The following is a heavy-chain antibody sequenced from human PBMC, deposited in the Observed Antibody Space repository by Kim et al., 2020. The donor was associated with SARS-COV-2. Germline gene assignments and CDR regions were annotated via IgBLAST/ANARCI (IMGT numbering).Heavy chain of an antibody. Sequence: ASVKVSCKASGYTFTSYYIHWVRQAPGQGLEWVGIINPSGGSPPYTQKFQGRVTMTRDTSTSTVYMELSSLTSEDTAVYYCARGSGSGSYYSPWGQGTLVTVSS. CDR3: ARGSGSGSYYSP. CDR1: GYTFTSYY. J-gene: IGHJ5*02. V-gene: IGHV1-46*01. D-gene: IGHD3-10*01. CDR2: INPSGGSP.